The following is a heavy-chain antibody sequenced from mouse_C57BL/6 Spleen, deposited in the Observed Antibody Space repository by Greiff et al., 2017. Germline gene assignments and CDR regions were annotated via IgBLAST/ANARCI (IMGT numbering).Heavy chain of an antibody. J-gene: IGHJ1*03. CDR2: ISSGGSYT. CDR1: GFTFSSYG. Sequence: EVHLVESGGDLVKPGGSLKLSCAASGFTFSSYGMSWVCQTPDKRLEWVATISSGGSYTYYPDSVKGRFTISRDNAKNTLYLQMSSLKSEDTAMYYCARRAYGSSYNWYFDVWGTGTTVTVSS. CDR3: ARRAYGSSYNWYFDV. V-gene: IGHV5-6*01. D-gene: IGHD1-1*01.